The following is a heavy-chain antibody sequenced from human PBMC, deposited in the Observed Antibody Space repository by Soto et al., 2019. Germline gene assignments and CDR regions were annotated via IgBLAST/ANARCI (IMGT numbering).Heavy chain of an antibody. V-gene: IGHV1-69*13. CDR3: AREMRPTLNWFDP. Sequence: EASVKVSCKASGGTFSSYAISWVRQAPGQGLEWMGGIIPIFGTANYAQKFQGRVTITADESTSTAYMELSSLRSEDTAVYYCAREMRPTLNWFDPSCQGTLVTVSS. J-gene: IGHJ5*02. CDR2: IIPIFGTA. D-gene: IGHD4-17*01. CDR1: GGTFSSYA.